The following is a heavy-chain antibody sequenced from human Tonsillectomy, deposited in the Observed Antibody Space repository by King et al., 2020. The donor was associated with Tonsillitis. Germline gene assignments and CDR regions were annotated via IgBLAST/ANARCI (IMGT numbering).Heavy chain of an antibody. J-gene: IGHJ3*02. CDR2: INPNTGGT. Sequence: VQLVESGAEVKKPGASVKVSCTASGYTFSDYHIHWVRQAPGQGLEWMGWINPNTGGTNFAQKFQGRVIMTRDSSISTAYMELRLRSDDTAVYYCARVGAANFAGPFDIWGQGTMVTVSS. V-gene: IGHV1-2*02. CDR3: ARVGAANFAGPFDI. D-gene: IGHD3-16*01. CDR1: GYTFSDYH.